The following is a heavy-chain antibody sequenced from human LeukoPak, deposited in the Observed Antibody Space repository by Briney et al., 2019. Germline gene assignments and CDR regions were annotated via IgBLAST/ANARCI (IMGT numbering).Heavy chain of an antibody. CDR1: GFTVSTHW. CDR2: IISDGTST. D-gene: IGHD3-10*01. Sequence: PGGSLRLSCAASGFTVSTHWMHWVRQAPGKGLVWVSRIISDGTSTMYADSVKGRFTISRDNAKNTLYLQMNSLRAEDTAVYYCARLRGFDYWGQGTLVTVSS. J-gene: IGHJ4*02. CDR3: ARLRGFDY. V-gene: IGHV3-74*03.